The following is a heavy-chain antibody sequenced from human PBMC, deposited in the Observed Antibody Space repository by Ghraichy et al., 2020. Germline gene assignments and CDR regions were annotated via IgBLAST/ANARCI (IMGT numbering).Heavy chain of an antibody. CDR1: GGSFSGYY. CDR3: ARGRPRDWLSYYYYYYMDV. CDR2: INHSGST. V-gene: IGHV4-34*01. Sequence: SETLSLTCAVYGGSFSGYYWSWIRQPPGKGLEWIGEINHSGSTNYNPSLKSRVTISVDTSKNQFSLKLSSVTAADTAVYYCARGRPRDWLSYYYYYYMDVWGKGTTVTVSS. J-gene: IGHJ6*03. D-gene: IGHD3/OR15-3a*01.